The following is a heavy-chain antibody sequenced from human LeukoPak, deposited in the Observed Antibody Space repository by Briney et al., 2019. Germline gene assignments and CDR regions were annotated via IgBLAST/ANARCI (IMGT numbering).Heavy chain of an antibody. D-gene: IGHD3-22*01. V-gene: IGHV4-30-2*01. J-gene: IGHJ5*02. Sequence: SETLSLTCTVSGGSISSSSYSWSWIRQPPGKGLEWIGYIYHSGSTYYNPSLKSRVTISVDRSKNQFSLKLSSVTAADTAVYYCARGLQYYYDSSGYSGNWFDPWGQGTLVTVSS. CDR2: IYHSGST. CDR3: ARGLQYYYDSSGYSGNWFDP. CDR1: GGSISSSSYS.